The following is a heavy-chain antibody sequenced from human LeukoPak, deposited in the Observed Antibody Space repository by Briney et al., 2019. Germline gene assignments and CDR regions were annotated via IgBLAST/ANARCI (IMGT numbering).Heavy chain of an antibody. CDR3: AREGEGINFDY. CDR2: IYYSGST. Sequence: SETLSLTCTVSGGSISSGDYYWSWIRQPPGKGLEWIGYIYYSGSTYYNPSLESRVTISVDTSKNQFSLKLSSVTAADTAVYYCAREGEGINFDYWGQGTLVTVSS. CDR1: GGSISSGDYY. D-gene: IGHD3-16*01. V-gene: IGHV4-30-4*01. J-gene: IGHJ4*02.